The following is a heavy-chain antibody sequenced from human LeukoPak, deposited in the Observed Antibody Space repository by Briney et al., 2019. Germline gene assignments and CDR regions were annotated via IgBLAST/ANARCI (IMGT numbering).Heavy chain of an antibody. CDR3: AKGGGWLRLVGFTELDY. D-gene: IGHD5-12*01. CDR1: GFTFSSYG. V-gene: IGHV3-30*18. Sequence: VGSLRLSCAASGFTFSSYGMHWVRQAPGKGLEWVAVISYDGSNKYYADSVKGRFTISRDNSKNTLYLQMNSLRAEDTAVYYCAKGGGWLRLVGFTELDYWGQGTLVTVSS. CDR2: ISYDGSNK. J-gene: IGHJ4*02.